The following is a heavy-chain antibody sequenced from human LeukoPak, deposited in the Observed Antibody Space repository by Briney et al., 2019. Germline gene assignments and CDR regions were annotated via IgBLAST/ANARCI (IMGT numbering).Heavy chain of an antibody. Sequence: GGSLRLSCAASGFTFSSYAMHWVRQAPGKGLEWVAVISYDGSNKYYADSVKGRFTISRDNSKNTLYLQMNSLRAEDTAVYYRARDLRGYCSSTSCYVPDYWGQGTLVTVSS. J-gene: IGHJ4*02. D-gene: IGHD2-2*01. CDR2: ISYDGSNK. CDR1: GFTFSSYA. CDR3: ARDLRGYCSSTSCYVPDY. V-gene: IGHV3-30-3*01.